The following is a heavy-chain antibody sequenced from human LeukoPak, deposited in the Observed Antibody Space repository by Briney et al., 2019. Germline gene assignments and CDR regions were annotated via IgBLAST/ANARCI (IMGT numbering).Heavy chain of an antibody. V-gene: IGHV4-59*11. J-gene: IGHJ4*02. D-gene: IGHD3-16*01. CDR3: GGGGWGGGDYFDY. CDR1: GGSISSHY. CDR2: IYYSGST. Sequence: SETLSLTCTVSGGSISSHYWSWIRQPPGKGLEWIGYIYYSGSTNYNPSLKSRVTISVDTSKNQFSLKLSSVTAAATAVYYCGGGGWGGGDYFDYWGQGTLVTVSS.